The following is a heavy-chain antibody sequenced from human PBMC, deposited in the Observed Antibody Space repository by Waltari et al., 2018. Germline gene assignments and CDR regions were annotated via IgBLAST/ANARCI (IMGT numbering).Heavy chain of an antibody. J-gene: IGHJ3*01. V-gene: IGHV4-39*01. CDR1: GLSIIRNRHY. CDR3: ATYIGASVGTAAFDV. Sequence: QLQLQESGPGLVKPSETLSLPCSVSGLSIIRNRHYWGWIRQTPGQGLEWIGTMSYSGATYSSPSLKSRVTISRDTSKNQLSLKLGSVTAADTAVYYCATYIGASVGTAAFDVWGQGTKVTVSS. D-gene: IGHD5-12*01. CDR2: MSYSGAT.